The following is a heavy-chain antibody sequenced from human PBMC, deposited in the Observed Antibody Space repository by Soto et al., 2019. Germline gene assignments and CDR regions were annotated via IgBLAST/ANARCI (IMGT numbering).Heavy chain of an antibody. D-gene: IGHD4-17*01. CDR3: ARDNGDYGDY. CDR1: GFTFSSYA. Sequence: QVQLVESGGGVVQPGRSLRLSCAASGFTFSSYAMHWVRQAPGKGLEWVAVISYDGSNKYYADSVKGRFTISRDNSKNTPYLQMNSLRAEDTAVYYCARDNGDYGDYWGQGTLVTVSS. CDR2: ISYDGSNK. V-gene: IGHV3-30-3*01. J-gene: IGHJ4*02.